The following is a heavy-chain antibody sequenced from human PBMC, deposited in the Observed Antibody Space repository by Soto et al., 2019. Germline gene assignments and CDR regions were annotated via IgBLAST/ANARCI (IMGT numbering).Heavy chain of an antibody. CDR3: ARHNRYSSAWFEGWFDP. D-gene: IGHD6-25*01. Sequence: PGESLKISCQGSGYSFTNYWVGWVRQIPGRGLEWMGIIHPGDSDTRYSPFFQGQVTISADKSISTAYLQWSSLKASDTAMYYCARHNRYSSAWFEGWFDPWGQGTLVTVSS. CDR1: GYSFTNYW. CDR2: IHPGDSDT. V-gene: IGHV5-51*01. J-gene: IGHJ5*02.